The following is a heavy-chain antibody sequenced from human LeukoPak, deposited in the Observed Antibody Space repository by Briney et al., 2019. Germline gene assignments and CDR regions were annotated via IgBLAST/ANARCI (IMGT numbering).Heavy chain of an antibody. Sequence: ASVKVSCKASGYTFTTYGISWVRQAPGQGLEWMGWISAYNGNTNYAQKFQGRVTMTTDTSTSTAYMELRGLRSDDTAVYYCARDPTIAVAGPGYWGQGTLVTVSS. V-gene: IGHV1-18*01. D-gene: IGHD6-19*01. CDR1: GYTFTTYG. CDR3: ARDPTIAVAGPGY. J-gene: IGHJ4*02. CDR2: ISAYNGNT.